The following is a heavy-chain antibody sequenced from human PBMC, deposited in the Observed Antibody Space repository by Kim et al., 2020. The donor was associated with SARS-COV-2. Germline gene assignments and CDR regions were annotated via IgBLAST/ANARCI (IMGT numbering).Heavy chain of an antibody. D-gene: IGHD1-26*01. CDR3: ARRSGGGSHNPCDF. Sequence: GGSLRLSCAASGFTFRNYNMNWVRQAPGKGLEWVSYINNSSSTIYYADSVKGRFTISRDNAQNSLYLQMNNLRDEDTAVYYCARRSGGGSHNPCDFWGQGTLVTVSS. J-gene: IGHJ4*02. CDR2: INNSSSTI. V-gene: IGHV3-48*02. CDR1: GFTFRNYN.